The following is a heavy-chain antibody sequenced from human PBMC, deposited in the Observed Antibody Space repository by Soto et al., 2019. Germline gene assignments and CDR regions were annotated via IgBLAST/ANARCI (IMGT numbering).Heavy chain of an antibody. V-gene: IGHV3-23*01. J-gene: IGHJ5*02. Sequence: GGSLRLSCAASGFTFSSYAMSWVRQAPGKGLEWVSAISGSGGSTYYADSVKGRFTISRDNSKNTLYLQMNSLRAEDTAVYYRAKVYYDFWSGPGWFDPWGQGTLVTVSS. CDR1: GFTFSSYA. CDR2: ISGSGGST. CDR3: AKVYYDFWSGPGWFDP. D-gene: IGHD3-3*01.